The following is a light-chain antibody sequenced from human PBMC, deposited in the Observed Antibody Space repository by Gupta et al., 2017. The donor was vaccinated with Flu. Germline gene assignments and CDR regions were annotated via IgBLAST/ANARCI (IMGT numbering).Light chain of an antibody. CDR3: QAWDSGTVV. CDR2: QDT. Sequence: CSGDKLGHKFACWFQQKPGQSPLLVIYQDTKRPSGIPERFSGSNSGNTATLTISGTQAVDEADYYCQAWDSGTVVFGGGAKLAVL. V-gene: IGLV3-1*01. CDR1: KLGHKF. J-gene: IGLJ2*01.